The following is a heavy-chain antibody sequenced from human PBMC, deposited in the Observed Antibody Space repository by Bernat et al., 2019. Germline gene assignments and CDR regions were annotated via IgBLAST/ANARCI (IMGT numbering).Heavy chain of an antibody. Sequence: QVQLVESGGGVVQPGRSLRLSCAASGFAFSSNDMHWVRQAPGKGLEWVAAISYDGSNKYYADSVKGRFTISRDNSKNTLYLQMNSLRAEDTAVYYCAKINYYDSSGYLGYFDYWGQGTLVTVSS. V-gene: IGHV3-30*18. CDR1: GFAFSSND. J-gene: IGHJ4*02. CDR3: AKINYYDSSGYLGYFDY. D-gene: IGHD3-22*01. CDR2: ISYDGSNK.